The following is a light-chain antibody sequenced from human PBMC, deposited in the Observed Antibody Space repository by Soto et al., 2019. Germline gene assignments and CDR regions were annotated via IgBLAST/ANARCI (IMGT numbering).Light chain of an antibody. J-gene: IGKJ1*01. CDR2: DAS. Sequence: EILMTQSPATLYVSPGERATLSFRASQRISTKVAGYQQKPDQAHRLLIYDASTRATGLPARFSGGGSVTKFTLTLSSLQSEDFAVYDWQQYHNCPPWTVGQGTKVELK. CDR1: QRISTK. V-gene: IGKV3-15*01. CDR3: QQYHNCPPWT.